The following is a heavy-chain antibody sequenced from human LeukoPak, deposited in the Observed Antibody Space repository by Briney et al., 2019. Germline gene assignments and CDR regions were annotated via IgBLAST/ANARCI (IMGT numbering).Heavy chain of an antibody. Sequence: SETLSLTCTVSGGSIGRYYWSWIRQPPARGREWIGFIDYSGNTNYNPSLRSRVTISVHSSKNQFSLKLSSVTAADTAVYYCARHYSGSTRVGLDVWGQGTTVIVSS. J-gene: IGHJ6*02. CDR2: IDYSGNT. CDR3: ARHYSGSTRVGLDV. CDR1: GGSIGRYY. V-gene: IGHV4-59*08. D-gene: IGHD1-26*01.